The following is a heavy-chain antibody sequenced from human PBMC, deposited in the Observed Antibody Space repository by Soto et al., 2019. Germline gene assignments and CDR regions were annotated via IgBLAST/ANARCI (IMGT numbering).Heavy chain of an antibody. Sequence: EVQLVESGGGLVQPGGSLRLSCAASGFTFSNYWMHWVRQAPGAGLVWVSRVNGDGSSTSYADSVKGRFTVSRDSAQSTLYLQMNSLRAEDTAVYYCARDSSGSCDYWGQGTLVTVPS. J-gene: IGHJ4*02. CDR2: VNGDGSST. CDR3: ARDSSGSCDY. V-gene: IGHV3-74*01. CDR1: GFTFSNYW.